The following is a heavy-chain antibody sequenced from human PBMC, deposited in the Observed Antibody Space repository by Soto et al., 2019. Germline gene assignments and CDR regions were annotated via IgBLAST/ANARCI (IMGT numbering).Heavy chain of an antibody. J-gene: IGHJ6*02. CDR1: GGTFSSYA. CDR3: ARILFGCSTDYYYGMDV. V-gene: IGHV1-69*13. Sequence: SVKVSCKASGGTFSSYAISWVRQAPGQGLEWMGGIIPIFGTANYAQKFQGRVTITADESTSTAYMELSSLRSEDTAVYYCARILFGCSTDYYYGMDVWGQGTTVTVSS. D-gene: IGHD2-15*01. CDR2: IIPIFGTA.